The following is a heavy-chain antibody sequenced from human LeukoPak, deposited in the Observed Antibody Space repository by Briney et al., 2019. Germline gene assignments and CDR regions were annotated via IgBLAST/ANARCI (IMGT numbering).Heavy chain of an antibody. CDR3: ARVSPYYYDSSGYSGRRTYYFDY. CDR1: GYTFTGYY. J-gene: IGHJ4*02. Sequence: ASVKVSCKASGYTFTGYYMHWVRQAPGQGLEWMGRINPNSGGTNYAQKFQGGVTMTRDTSISTAYMELSRLRADDTAVYYCARVSPYYYDSSGYSGRRTYYFDYWGQGTLVTVSS. CDR2: INPNSGGT. D-gene: IGHD3-22*01. V-gene: IGHV1-2*06.